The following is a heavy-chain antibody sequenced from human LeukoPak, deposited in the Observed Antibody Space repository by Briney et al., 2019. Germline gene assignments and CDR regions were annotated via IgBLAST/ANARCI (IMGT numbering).Heavy chain of an antibody. Sequence: GGSLRLSCAASGFTFSSYSMNWVRQAPGKGLEWVSSISSSSSYIYYADSVKGRFTISRDNAKNSLYLQMNSLRAEDTAVYYCARVGYCGGDCYWDYFDYWGQGTLVTVSS. V-gene: IGHV3-21*01. D-gene: IGHD2-21*02. J-gene: IGHJ4*02. CDR2: ISSSSSYI. CDR1: GFTFSSYS. CDR3: ARVGYCGGDCYWDYFDY.